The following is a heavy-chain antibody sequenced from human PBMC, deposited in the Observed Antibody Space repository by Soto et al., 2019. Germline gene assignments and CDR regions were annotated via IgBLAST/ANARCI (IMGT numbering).Heavy chain of an antibody. J-gene: IGHJ2*01. CDR1: GGSISGGVGGLYY. Sequence: QLQLRESGPGLVKPSETLSLTCTVSGGSISGGVGGLYYWSWIRQPPGKGLEWIGYIYDSGSTYYNPSLKSRLTISVDTSKNQFSLRLSSVTAADTALYYRAREVIPLTTDWYFDLWGRGTLVTVSS. V-gene: IGHV4-30-4*01. D-gene: IGHD4-17*01. CDR2: IYDSGST. CDR3: AREVIPLTTDWYFDL.